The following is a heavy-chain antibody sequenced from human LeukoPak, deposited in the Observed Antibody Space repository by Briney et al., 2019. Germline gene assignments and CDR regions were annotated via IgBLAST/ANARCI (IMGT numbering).Heavy chain of an antibody. CDR3: ARESIDY. J-gene: IGHJ4*02. CDR2: ISYDGSNK. V-gene: IGHV3-30-3*01. CDR1: GFTFSSYA. Sequence: GGSLRLSCAASGFTFSSYAMHWVRQAPGKGLEWVAVISYDGSNKYYADSVKGRFTISRDNSKNTLYLQMNSLRAEDTSVYYCARESIDYWGQGTLVTVSS.